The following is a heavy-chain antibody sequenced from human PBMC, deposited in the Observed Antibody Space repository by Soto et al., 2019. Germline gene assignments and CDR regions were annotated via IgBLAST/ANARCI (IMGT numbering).Heavy chain of an antibody. D-gene: IGHD3-3*01. CDR2: IYYSGST. V-gene: IGHV4-59*01. CDR3: ARETYYDFWSGYSPLSWFDP. Sequence: KPSETLSLTCTVSGGSISSYYWSWIRQPPGKGLEWIGYIYYSGSTNYNPSLKSRVTISVDTSKNQFSLKLSSVTAADTAVYYCARETYYDFWSGYSPLSWFDPWGQGTLVTVSS. J-gene: IGHJ5*02. CDR1: GGSISSYY.